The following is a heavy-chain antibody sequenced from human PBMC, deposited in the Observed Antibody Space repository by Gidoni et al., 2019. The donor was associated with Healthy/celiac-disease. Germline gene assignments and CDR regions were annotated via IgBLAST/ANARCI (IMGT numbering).Heavy chain of an antibody. CDR1: GFPFRSYA. CDR2: ISYDGSNK. Sequence: VQLVESGGGVVQPGRSRRLSCAASGFPFRSYAMHWVRQAPGKGLEWVAVISYDGSNKYYADSVKGRFTISRDNSKNTLYLQMNSLGAEDTAVYYCARDGTEGWFDPWGQGTLVTVSS. J-gene: IGHJ5*02. CDR3: ARDGTEGWFDP. V-gene: IGHV3-30-3*01. D-gene: IGHD1-1*01.